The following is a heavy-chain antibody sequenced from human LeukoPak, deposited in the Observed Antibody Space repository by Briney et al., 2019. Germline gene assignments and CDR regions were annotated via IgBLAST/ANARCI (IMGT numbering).Heavy chain of an antibody. CDR1: GFTFSSYE. CDR2: ISSSGSTI. CDR3: ARDFGGPMVRGARYYYYGMDV. J-gene: IGHJ6*02. V-gene: IGHV3-48*03. Sequence: PGGSLRLSCAASGFTFSSYEMNWVRQAPGKGLEWVSYISSSGSTIYYADSVKGRFTISRDNAKNSLYLQMNSLRAEDTAVYYCARDFGGPMVRGARYYYYGMDVWGQGTTVTVSS. D-gene: IGHD3-10*01.